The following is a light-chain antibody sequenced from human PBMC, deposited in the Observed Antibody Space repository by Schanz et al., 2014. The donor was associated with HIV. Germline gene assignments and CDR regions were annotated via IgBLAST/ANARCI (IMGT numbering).Light chain of an antibody. J-gene: IGKJ1*01. CDR1: QSVGSD. CDR2: ATS. CDR3: QQYASSPWT. V-gene: IGKV3D-15*01. Sequence: ELMMTQSPATLSVSPGERATLSCRASQSVGSDLAWYQQKRDQPPRLVIYATSTRAAGIPDRFSGSGSGTDFTLTISRLEPEDFAVYYCQQYASSPWTFGQGTKAEIK.